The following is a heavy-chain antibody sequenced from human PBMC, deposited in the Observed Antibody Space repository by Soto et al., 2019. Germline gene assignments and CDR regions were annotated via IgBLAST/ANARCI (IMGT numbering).Heavy chain of an antibody. D-gene: IGHD2-2*01. CDR2: IWYDGSNK. V-gene: IGHV3-33*01. J-gene: IGHJ6*02. CDR1: GFTFSSYG. Sequence: GGSLRLSCAASGFTFSSYGMHWVRQAPGKGLEWVAVIWYDGSNKYYADSVKGRFTISRDNSKNTLYLQMNSLRAEDTAVYYCYRVGYCSSTSCYRYGMDVWGQGTTVTVSS. CDR3: YRVGYCSSTSCYRYGMDV.